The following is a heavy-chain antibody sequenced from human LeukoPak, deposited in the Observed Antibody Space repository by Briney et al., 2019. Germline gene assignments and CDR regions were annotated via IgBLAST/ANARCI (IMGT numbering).Heavy chain of an antibody. CDR1: GFTFSRYA. V-gene: IGHV3-30-3*01. J-gene: IGHJ4*02. CDR2: ISYDGNNK. CDR3: ARDNAEQWLPGDY. Sequence: GGSLRLSCAASGFTFSRYAMHWVRQAPGKGLEWVAFISYDGNNKYYADSVKGRFTISRDNSKNTLYLQMNSLRTEDTAVYYCARDNAEQWLPGDYWGQGTLVTAPS. D-gene: IGHD6-19*01.